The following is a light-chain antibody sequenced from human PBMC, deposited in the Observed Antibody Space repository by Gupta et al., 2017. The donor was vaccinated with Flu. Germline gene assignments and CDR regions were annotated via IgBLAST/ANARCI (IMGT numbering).Light chain of an antibody. CDR1: SSDVGGYNY. CDR3: SSYTSSSTWV. CDR2: EVS. Sequence: QSALTQPASVSGSPGQSITISCTGTSSDVGGYNYVSWYQQNPGKAPKLMIYEVSNRPAGVSNRFSGSKSGTTAALTISGLQDEDEADYYCSSYTSSSTWVFGTGTKVTVL. J-gene: IGLJ1*01. V-gene: IGLV2-14*01.